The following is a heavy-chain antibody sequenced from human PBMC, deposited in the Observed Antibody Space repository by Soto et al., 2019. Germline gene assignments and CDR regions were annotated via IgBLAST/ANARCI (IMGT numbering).Heavy chain of an antibody. Sequence: QVQLVQSGAEVKKPGASVKVSCKASGYIFTDYGISWVRQAPGQGLEWMGWVNIHSGDTNHAQNLQGRVTMTTDRTTSTAYLELRRLRLDETAVYYCARGRSGYSYCDSWGQGTLVTVSS. CDR3: ARGRSGYSYCDS. V-gene: IGHV1-18*01. CDR1: GYIFTDYG. J-gene: IGHJ4*02. CDR2: VNIHSGDT. D-gene: IGHD5-18*01.